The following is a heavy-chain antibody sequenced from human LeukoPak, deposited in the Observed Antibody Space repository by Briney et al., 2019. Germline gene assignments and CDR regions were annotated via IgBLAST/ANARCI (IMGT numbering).Heavy chain of an antibody. V-gene: IGHV3-23*01. D-gene: IGHD3-9*01. J-gene: IGHJ3*02. CDR1: GFTFSSYA. CDR2: ISGSGGST. CDR3: AKDWGILNYDILTGYPGGAAFDI. Sequence: PGGSLRLSCAASGFTFSSYAMSWVRQAPGKGLEWVSSISGSGGSTYYADSVKGRSTISRDNSKNTLYLQMNSLRAEDTAVYYCAKDWGILNYDILTGYPGGAAFDIWGQGTMVTVSS.